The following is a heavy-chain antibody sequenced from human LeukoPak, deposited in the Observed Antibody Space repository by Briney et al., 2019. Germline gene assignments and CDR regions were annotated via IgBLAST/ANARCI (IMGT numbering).Heavy chain of an antibody. V-gene: IGHV4-4*07. Sequence: SETLSLTCTVSGGSISSYYWSWIRQPAGKGLEWIGRIYTSGSTNYNPSLKSRVTMSVDTSKNQFSLKLSSVTAAETAVYYCARVGIQLWPKGAFDIWGQGTMVTVSS. CDR3: ARVGIQLWPKGAFDI. CDR2: IYTSGST. J-gene: IGHJ3*02. CDR1: GGSISSYY. D-gene: IGHD5-18*01.